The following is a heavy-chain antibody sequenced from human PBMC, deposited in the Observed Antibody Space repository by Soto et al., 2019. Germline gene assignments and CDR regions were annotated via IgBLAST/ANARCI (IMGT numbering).Heavy chain of an antibody. J-gene: IGHJ6*02. CDR3: TTDFGATGKYYYGMDV. V-gene: IGHV3-15*07. Sequence: EVQLVESGGGLVKPGGSLRLSCAASGFTFSNAWMNWVRQAPGKGLEWVGRIKSKTDGGPTDYAAPVKGRFTISRDDSKNTLYLQMNSLKTEDTAVYYCTTDFGATGKYYYGMDVWGQGTTVTVSS. CDR1: GFTFSNAW. CDR2: IKSKTDGGPT. D-gene: IGHD1-1*01.